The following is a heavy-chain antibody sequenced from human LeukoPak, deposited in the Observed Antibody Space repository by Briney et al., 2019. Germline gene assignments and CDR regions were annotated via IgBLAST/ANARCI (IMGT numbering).Heavy chain of an antibody. V-gene: IGHV1-24*01. D-gene: IGHD1-14*01. Sequence: ASVKVSCKVSGYTLTELSMHWVRQAPGKGLEWMGGFDPEDGETIYAQKFQGRVTTTEDTSTDTAYMELSSLRSEDTAVYYCATLTTADAFDIWGQGTMVTVSS. J-gene: IGHJ3*02. CDR2: FDPEDGET. CDR1: GYTLTELS. CDR3: ATLTTADAFDI.